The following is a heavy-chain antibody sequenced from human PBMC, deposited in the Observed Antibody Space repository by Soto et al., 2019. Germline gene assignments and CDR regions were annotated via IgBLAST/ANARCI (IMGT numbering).Heavy chain of an antibody. J-gene: IGHJ4*02. V-gene: IGHV4-59*01. CDR3: ARPPYGAYPFDY. CDR2: IYYSGST. CDR1: GGSISSYY. D-gene: IGHD4-17*01. Sequence: QVQLQESGPGLVKPSETLSLTCTVSGGSISSYYWSWIRQPPGKGLEWSGYIYYSGSTNYNPSLKSRVTISVDTSKNQFSLKLSSVTAADTAVYYCARPPYGAYPFDYWGQGTLVTVSS.